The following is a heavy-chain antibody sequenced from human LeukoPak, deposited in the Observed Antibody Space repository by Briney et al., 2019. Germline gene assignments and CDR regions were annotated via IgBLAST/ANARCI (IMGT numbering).Heavy chain of an antibody. J-gene: IGHJ4*02. V-gene: IGHV6-1*01. CDR2: TYYRSKWYN. D-gene: IGHD5-12*01. CDR3: ARLIVATKKYYFDY. Sequence: SQTLSLTCAISGDSVSSNSAAWNWIRQSPSRDLEWLGRTYYRSKWYNEYAVSVKSRITINPDTSKNQFSLQLNSVTPEDTAVYYCARLIVATKKYYFDYWGQGTLVTVSS. CDR1: GDSVSSNSAA.